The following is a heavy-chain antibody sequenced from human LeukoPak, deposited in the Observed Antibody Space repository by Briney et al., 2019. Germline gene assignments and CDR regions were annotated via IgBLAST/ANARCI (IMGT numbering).Heavy chain of an antibody. Sequence: ASVKVSCKASGYTFTSYDINWVRQATGQGLEWMGWMNPNSGNTGYAQKFQGRVTMTRNTSISTAYMELSSLRSEDTAVCYCARYDSSGYYSDYWGQGTLVTVSS. J-gene: IGHJ4*02. V-gene: IGHV1-8*01. CDR1: GYTFTSYD. CDR2: MNPNSGNT. CDR3: ARYDSSGYYSDY. D-gene: IGHD3-22*01.